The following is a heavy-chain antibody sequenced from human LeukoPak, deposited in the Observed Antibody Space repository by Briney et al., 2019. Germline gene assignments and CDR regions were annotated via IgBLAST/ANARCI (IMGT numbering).Heavy chain of an antibody. CDR3: AKSSHSSAWDDFDY. V-gene: IGHV3-23*01. CDR2: IGDTGHMT. Sequence: GGSLRLSCAASGFTFSSYVMNWVRQAPGQGLEWVSTIGDTGHMTYYADSVKGRFTVSRDDSENTLYLQMHSLGAEDTATYYCAKSSHSSAWDDFDYWGQGTLVTISS. CDR1: GFTFSSYV. D-gene: IGHD6-19*01. J-gene: IGHJ4*02.